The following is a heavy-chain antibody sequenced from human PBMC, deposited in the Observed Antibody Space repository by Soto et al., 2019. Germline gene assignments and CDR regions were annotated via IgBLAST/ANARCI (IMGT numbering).Heavy chain of an antibody. Sequence: ASVNVSCKASGYTFTSYDIYWVRQATGQGLEWMGWMNPNTGNSGYAQKCQGGVTMTSDTSISTAHMELSSLISEDTAVYYCARRAETNGWNGFGADKYYFDFWGQGTLVTVSS. V-gene: IGHV1-8*01. CDR3: ARRAETNGWNGFGADKYYFDF. D-gene: IGHD1-1*01. CDR2: MNPNTGNS. J-gene: IGHJ4*02. CDR1: GYTFTSYD.